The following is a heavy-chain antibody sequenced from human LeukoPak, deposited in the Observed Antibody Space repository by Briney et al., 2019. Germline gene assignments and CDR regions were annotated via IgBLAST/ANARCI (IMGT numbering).Heavy chain of an antibody. CDR1: GFTFSSYS. D-gene: IGHD1-14*01. CDR3: ARDPGSKSSPEDYYFDY. Sequence: PGGSLRLSCAASGFTFSSYSMNWVRQAPGKGLEWVSSISSSSSYIYYADSVKGRFTISRDNAKNSLYLQMNSLRAEDTAVYYCARDPGSKSSPEDYYFDYWGQGTLVTVSS. J-gene: IGHJ4*02. V-gene: IGHV3-21*01. CDR2: ISSSSSYI.